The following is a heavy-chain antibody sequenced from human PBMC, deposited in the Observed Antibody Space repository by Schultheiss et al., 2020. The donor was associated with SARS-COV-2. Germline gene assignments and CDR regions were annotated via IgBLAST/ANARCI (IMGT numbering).Heavy chain of an antibody. CDR1: GFTSSNYA. CDR2: ISGSGGST. J-gene: IGHJ4*02. D-gene: IGHD5-18*01. Sequence: GGSLRLSCAASGFTSSNYAMSWVRQAPGKGLEWVSAISGSGGSTYYADSVKGQFTISRDNAKNSLYLQMNSLRAEDTAVYYCARDIEGDTAMVPTVFDYWGQGTLVTVSS. V-gene: IGHV3-23*01. CDR3: ARDIEGDTAMVPTVFDY.